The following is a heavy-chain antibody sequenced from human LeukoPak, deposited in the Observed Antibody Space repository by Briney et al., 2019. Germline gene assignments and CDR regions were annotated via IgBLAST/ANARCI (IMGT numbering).Heavy chain of an antibody. V-gene: IGHV1-18*01. CDR2: ISAYNGNT. D-gene: IGHD6-6*01. J-gene: IGHJ4*02. CDR3: ARGIEYTSSIFDY. Sequence: ASVKVSCKASGYTFTNYGINWVRQAPGQGLEWMGWISAYNGNTDYAQKFQGRVALTTHTSTSTAYMELRSLRSDDTAVYYCARGIEYTSSIFDYWGQGTLVTVSS. CDR1: GYTFTNYG.